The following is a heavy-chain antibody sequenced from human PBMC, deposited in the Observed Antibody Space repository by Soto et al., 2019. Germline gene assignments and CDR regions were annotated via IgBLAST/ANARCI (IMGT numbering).Heavy chain of an antibody. CDR2: VSASGSIT. Sequence: GGSLRLSCAASGFTFSSYDMSWVRQAPGKGLEWVSGVSASGSITSYADSAKGRFTISRDNAKNTMFLQMNSLRAEDTAVYLCAKGDCSGGRCYRGFDYWGQGTLVTVSS. V-gene: IGHV3-23*01. CDR3: AKGDCSGGRCYRGFDY. J-gene: IGHJ4*02. CDR1: GFTFSSYD. D-gene: IGHD2-15*01.